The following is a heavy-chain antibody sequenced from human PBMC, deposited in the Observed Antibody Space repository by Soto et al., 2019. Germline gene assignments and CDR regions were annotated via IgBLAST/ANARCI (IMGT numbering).Heavy chain of an antibody. D-gene: IGHD6-19*01. Sequence: EVQLLESGGCLVQPGGSLRLYCAASGFTFSTYSMTWVRQAPGKGLEWVSTIIDSGHSTHYADSVRCRFAISRDNSKNTLFLQMNSLRAEDTAVYYCARVKAQILSSGWYGGDDIWGQGTMVTVSS. V-gene: IGHV3-23*01. CDR2: IIDSGHST. J-gene: IGHJ3*02. CDR3: ARVKAQILSSGWYGGDDI. CDR1: GFTFSTYS.